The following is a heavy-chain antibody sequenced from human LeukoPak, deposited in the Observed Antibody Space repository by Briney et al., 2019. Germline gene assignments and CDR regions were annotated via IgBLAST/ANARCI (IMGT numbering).Heavy chain of an antibody. D-gene: IGHD5-24*01. V-gene: IGHV1-69*01. Sequence: SWVKVSCKASGGTFSSYAISWVRQAPGQGLEWMGGIIPIFGTANYAQKFQGRVTITADESTSTAYMDLSSLRSEDTAVYYCARVAAAVEMATGYLDYWGQGTLVTVSS. CDR2: IIPIFGTA. CDR3: ARVAAAVEMATGYLDY. CDR1: GGTFSSYA. J-gene: IGHJ4*02.